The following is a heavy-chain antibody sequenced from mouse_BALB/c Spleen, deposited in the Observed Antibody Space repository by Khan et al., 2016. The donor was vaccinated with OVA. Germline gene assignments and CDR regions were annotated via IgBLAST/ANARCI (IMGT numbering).Heavy chain of an antibody. CDR1: GFTFSTYG. D-gene: IGHD1-1*01. J-gene: IGHJ3*01. CDR3: ARRAYYYNSEGFAY. Sequence: EVQLQESGGDLVKPGGSLKLSCAASGFTFSTYGMSWVRQSPDKRLEWVATISSGGSYTYYPANVKGRFTISRDNAKNTLYLQMSSLKSEDTATFYCARRAYYYNSEGFAYWGQGTLVTVSA. V-gene: IGHV5-6*01. CDR2: ISSGGSYT.